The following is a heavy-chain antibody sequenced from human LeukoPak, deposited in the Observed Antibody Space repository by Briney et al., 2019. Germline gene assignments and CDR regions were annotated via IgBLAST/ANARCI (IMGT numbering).Heavy chain of an antibody. Sequence: SETLSLTCAVYGGSFSGYYWSWIRQPPGKGLEWIGEINHSGSTNYNPSLKSRVTIPVDTSKNQFSLKLSSVTAADTAVYYCARGLDAVAGTPFDYWGQGTLVTVSS. J-gene: IGHJ4*02. CDR1: GGSFSGYY. V-gene: IGHV4-34*01. CDR2: INHSGST. D-gene: IGHD6-19*01. CDR3: ARGLDAVAGTPFDY.